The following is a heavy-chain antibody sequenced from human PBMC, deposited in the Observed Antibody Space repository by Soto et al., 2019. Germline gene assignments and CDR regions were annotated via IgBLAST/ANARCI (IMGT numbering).Heavy chain of an antibody. CDR3: ARVPPYYYYYSMDV. V-gene: IGHV1-18*01. CDR1: GYTFTSYG. Sequence: QVQLVQSGAEVKKPGASVKVSCKASGYTFTSYGISWVRQAPGQVLEWMGWISAYNVSTNDAQKLQGRVTMTTDTSTSTAYMELRSLRSDDTAVYYCARVPPYYYYYSMDVWGKGTKVTVSS. CDR2: ISAYNVST. J-gene: IGHJ6*03.